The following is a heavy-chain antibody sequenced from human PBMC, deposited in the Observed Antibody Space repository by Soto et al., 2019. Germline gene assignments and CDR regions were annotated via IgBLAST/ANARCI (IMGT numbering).Heavy chain of an antibody. D-gene: IGHD3-3*01. CDR3: ARSLYYDFWSGPTGPMDV. Sequence: PGGSLSLSCAASGFTFSDYYMSWIRQAPGKGLEWVSYISSSGSTIYYADSVKGRFTISRDNAKNSLYLQMNSLRAEDTAVYYCARSLYYDFWSGPTGPMDVWGQGTTVTVSS. J-gene: IGHJ6*02. V-gene: IGHV3-11*01. CDR1: GFTFSDYY. CDR2: ISSSGSTI.